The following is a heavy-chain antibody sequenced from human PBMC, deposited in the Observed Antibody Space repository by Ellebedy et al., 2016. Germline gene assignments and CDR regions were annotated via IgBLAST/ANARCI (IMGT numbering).Heavy chain of an antibody. CDR1: GFTFSSYA. CDR3: AKAVERDY. CDR2: ITDNGGST. Sequence: GGSLRLSXAASGFTFSSYAMTWVRQAPGKGLEWVSSITDNGGSTYYADSVKGRFTISRDNSKNTLYLQMTSLRAEDTAVYYCAKAVERDYWGQGTLATVSS. J-gene: IGHJ4*02. D-gene: IGHD6-25*01. V-gene: IGHV3-23*01.